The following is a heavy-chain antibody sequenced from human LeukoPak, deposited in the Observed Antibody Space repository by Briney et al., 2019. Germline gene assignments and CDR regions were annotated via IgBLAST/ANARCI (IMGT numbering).Heavy chain of an antibody. CDR3: QGGRF. CDR2: IKSKTDGGTT. J-gene: IGHJ4*02. CDR1: GFTFTNAW. V-gene: IGHV3-15*01. D-gene: IGHD1-26*01. Sequence: GGSLRLSRSASGFTFTNAWMSWVGQAPGKGLEWVVRIKSKTDGGTTDYAAPVKGRFSISRDDSKNTLYLQMNSLKSEDTAVYYCQGGRFWGQGTLVTVSS.